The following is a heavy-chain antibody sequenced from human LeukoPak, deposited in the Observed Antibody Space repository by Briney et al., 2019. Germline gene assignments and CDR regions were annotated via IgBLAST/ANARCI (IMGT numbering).Heavy chain of an antibody. Sequence: PGGSLRLSCAASGFTFSSYAMSWVRQAPGKGLEWVSAISGSGGSTYYADSVKGRFTISRDNSKNTLYLQMNSPRAENTAVYYCAKDFVFAAAAGTAFDIWGQGTMVTVSS. CDR3: AKDFVFAAAAGTAFDI. V-gene: IGHV3-23*01. CDR2: ISGSGGST. CDR1: GFTFSSYA. D-gene: IGHD6-13*01. J-gene: IGHJ3*02.